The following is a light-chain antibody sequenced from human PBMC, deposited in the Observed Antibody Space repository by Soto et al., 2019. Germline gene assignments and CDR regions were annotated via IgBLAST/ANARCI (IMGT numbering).Light chain of an antibody. Sequence: EIVLTQSPGTLSLSPGERATLSCRASQSVSSSYLAWYQQKTGQAPRLLIYGTSSKATGIPDRFSGNGSGTDFILTISRLEPEDFAVYYCQQYGSSPPITFGQGTRLEIK. CDR1: QSVSSSY. CDR2: GTS. J-gene: IGKJ5*01. CDR3: QQYGSSPPIT. V-gene: IGKV3-20*01.